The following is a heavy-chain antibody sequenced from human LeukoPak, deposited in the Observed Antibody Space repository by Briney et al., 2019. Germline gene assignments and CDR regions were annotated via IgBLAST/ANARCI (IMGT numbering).Heavy chain of an antibody. V-gene: IGHV4-34*01. CDR2: INHSGST. J-gene: IGHJ3*02. CDR1: GGSFSGYY. D-gene: IGHD2-15*01. Sequence: SETLSLTCAVYGGSFSGYYWSWIRQPPGKGLEWIGEINHSGSTNYNPSLKSRVTISVDTSKNQFSLKLSSVTAADTAVYYCARGPGGYCSGGSCYGNAFDIWGQVTMVTVSS. CDR3: ARGPGGYCSGGSCYGNAFDI.